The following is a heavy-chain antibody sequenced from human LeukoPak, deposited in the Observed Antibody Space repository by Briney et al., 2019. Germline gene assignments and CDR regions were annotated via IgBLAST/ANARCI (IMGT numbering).Heavy chain of an antibody. CDR1: GFTFSSYG. J-gene: IGHJ4*02. D-gene: IGHD1-26*01. V-gene: IGHV3-30*02. Sequence: GGSLRLSCAASGFTFSSYGMHWVRQAPGKGLEWVAFIRYDGSNKYYADSVKGRFTISRDNAKNSLYLQMNSLRAEDTAVYYCARSVVGATAACYWGQGTLVTVSS. CDR3: ARSVVGATAACY. CDR2: IRYDGSNK.